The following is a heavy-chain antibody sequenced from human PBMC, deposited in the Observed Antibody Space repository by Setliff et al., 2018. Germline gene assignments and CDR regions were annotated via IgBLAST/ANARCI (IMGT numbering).Heavy chain of an antibody. Sequence: SETLSLTCTVSGGSISSGSYYWSWIRQPAGKGLEWIGHIYTSGSTNYNPSLKSRVTISGDTSKNPFSLRLSSVTAADTAVYYCSSMGAPRDYWCQGTLVTVSS. CDR1: GGSISSGSYY. D-gene: IGHD1-26*01. J-gene: IGHJ4*02. CDR3: SSMGAPRDY. CDR2: IYTSGST. V-gene: IGHV4-61*09.